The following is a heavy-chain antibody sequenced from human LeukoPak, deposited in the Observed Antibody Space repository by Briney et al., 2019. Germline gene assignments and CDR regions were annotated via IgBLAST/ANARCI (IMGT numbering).Heavy chain of an antibody. CDR2: ISAYNGHT. Sequence: ASVKVSCKGSGYPFSSYGITWVRQAPGQGLEWVGWISAYNGHTQYGQNVQGRVTMTTETSTTTACLELRNLTSDDTAVYFCASGAYYPFDFWGQGTLVTVSS. J-gene: IGHJ4*02. CDR3: ASGAYYPFDF. V-gene: IGHV1-18*01. CDR1: GYPFSSYG. D-gene: IGHD1-26*01.